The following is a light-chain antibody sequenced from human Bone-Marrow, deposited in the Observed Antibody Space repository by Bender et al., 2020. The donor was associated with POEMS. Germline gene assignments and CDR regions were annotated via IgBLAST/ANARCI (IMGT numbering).Light chain of an antibody. CDR3: QSADASGTYV. V-gene: IGLV3-1*01. CDR1: KLGDKY. J-gene: IGLJ1*01. CDR2: KDT. Sequence: YEVTQPPSVSVSPGQTASLTCSGDKLGDKYASWYHQKPGQSPVLVIFKDTKRPSGIPERFSGSNSGNTATLTISGVQAEDEADYYCQSADASGTYVFGPGTKVTVL.